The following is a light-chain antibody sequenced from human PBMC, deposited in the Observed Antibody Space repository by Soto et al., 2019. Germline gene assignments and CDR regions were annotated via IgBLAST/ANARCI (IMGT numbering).Light chain of an antibody. Sequence: QSVLTQPPSASGTPGQRVTISCSGSSSNIGSNTVNWYQQLPGTAPKLLIYSNNQRPSGAPDRVSGSKSGTSASLAISGLQSEDEADYYCAAWDDSLNGDYVFGTGTKVTVL. CDR3: AAWDDSLNGDYV. CDR1: SSNIGSNT. CDR2: SNN. V-gene: IGLV1-44*01. J-gene: IGLJ1*01.